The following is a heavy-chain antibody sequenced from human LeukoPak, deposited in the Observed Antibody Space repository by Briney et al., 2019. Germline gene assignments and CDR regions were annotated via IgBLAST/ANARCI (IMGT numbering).Heavy chain of an antibody. Sequence: SETLSLTCTVPGGSISSYYWSWIRQPPGKGLEWIGYIYYSGSTNYNPSLKSRVTISVDTSKNQFSLKLSSVTAADTAVYYCARDDPSIVGATENAFDIWGQGTMVTVSS. CDR2: IYYSGST. D-gene: IGHD1-26*01. CDR3: ARDDPSIVGATENAFDI. J-gene: IGHJ3*02. V-gene: IGHV4-59*01. CDR1: GGSISSYY.